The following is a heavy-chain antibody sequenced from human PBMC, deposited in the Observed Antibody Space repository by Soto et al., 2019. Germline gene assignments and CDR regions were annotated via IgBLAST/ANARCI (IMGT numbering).Heavy chain of an antibody. D-gene: IGHD3-3*01. CDR3: AREVRGPRPSFWSGYYTWWFDP. J-gene: IGHJ5*02. Sequence: ASVKVSCKASGYTFTGYYMHWVRQAPGQGLEWMGWINPNSGGTNYAQKFQGWVTMTRDTSISTAYMELGRLRSDDTAVYYCAREVRGPRPSFWSGYYTWWFDPWGQGTLVTLSS. V-gene: IGHV1-2*04. CDR1: GYTFTGYY. CDR2: INPNSGGT.